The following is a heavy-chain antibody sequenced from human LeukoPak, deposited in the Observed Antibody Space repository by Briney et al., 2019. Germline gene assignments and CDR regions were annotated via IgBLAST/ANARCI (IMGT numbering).Heavy chain of an antibody. J-gene: IGHJ3*02. CDR2: IYTSGST. CDR3: ARVPTRGQPSRDAFDI. CDR1: GGSISSGDYY. D-gene: IGHD2-2*01. Sequence: SETLSLTCTVSGGSISSGDYYWSWIRQPAGKGLEWIGRIYTSGSTNYNPSLKSRVTISVDTSKNQFSLKLSSVTAADTAVYYCARVPTRGQPSRDAFDIWGQGTMVTVSS. V-gene: IGHV4-61*02.